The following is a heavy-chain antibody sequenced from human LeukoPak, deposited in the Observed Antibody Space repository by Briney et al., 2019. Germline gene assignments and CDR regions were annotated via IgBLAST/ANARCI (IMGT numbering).Heavy chain of an antibody. V-gene: IGHV3-7*03. CDR2: INPDGSEK. J-gene: IGHJ5*01. D-gene: IGHD2-21*01. CDR3: VRPLGGGAFGS. Sequence: SGGSLRLSCAASGFTFSTSWMTWARQAPGKGLQWVAHINPDGSEKDYVDSVKGRLAVSRDNAKKSLYLQMNSLRAEDTAVYYCVRPLGGGAFGSWGQGTLVTVSS. CDR1: GFTFSTSW.